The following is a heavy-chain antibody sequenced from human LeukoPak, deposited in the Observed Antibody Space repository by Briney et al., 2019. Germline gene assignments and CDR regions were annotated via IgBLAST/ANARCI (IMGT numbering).Heavy chain of an antibody. CDR3: ARGSGYNYGNFDY. V-gene: IGHV3-33*01. Sequence: GRSLRLSCAASGFILNDYGMHWVRQAPGKGLEWVAAIWHDGNNKYYADSVKGRFSISRDNSKNTLDLQMNSLRAEDTAVYYCARGSGYNYGNFDYWGQGTLVTVSS. CDR2: IWHDGNNK. D-gene: IGHD5-18*01. J-gene: IGHJ4*02. CDR1: GFILNDYG.